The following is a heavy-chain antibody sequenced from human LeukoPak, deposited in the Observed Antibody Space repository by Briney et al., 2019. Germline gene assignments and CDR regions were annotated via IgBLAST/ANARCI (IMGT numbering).Heavy chain of an antibody. CDR3: AREGIVGATST. CDR2: INHSGST. CDR1: GGSFSGYY. D-gene: IGHD1-26*01. J-gene: IGHJ4*02. V-gene: IGHV4-34*01. Sequence: PSETLSLTCAVYGGSFSGYYWSWIRQPPGKGLEWIGEINHSGSTNYNPSPKSRVTISVDTSKNQFSLKLSSVTAADTAVYYCAREGIVGATSTWGQGTLVTVSS.